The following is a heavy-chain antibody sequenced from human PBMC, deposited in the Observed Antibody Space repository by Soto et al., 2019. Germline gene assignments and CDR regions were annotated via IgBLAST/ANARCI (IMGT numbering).Heavy chain of an antibody. J-gene: IGHJ4*02. CDR2: IYYSGST. Sequence: QVQLQESGPGLVKPSETLSLTCSVSGGSIGSYYWSWIRQPPGKGLEWIGYIYYSGSTNYNPSLKGRVTIPVDTSKTQFSLKLSSVTAADTAVYYCARGGWRQIDYWGQGTLVTVSS. V-gene: IGHV4-59*08. CDR3: ARGGWRQIDY. CDR1: GGSIGSYY. D-gene: IGHD3-3*01.